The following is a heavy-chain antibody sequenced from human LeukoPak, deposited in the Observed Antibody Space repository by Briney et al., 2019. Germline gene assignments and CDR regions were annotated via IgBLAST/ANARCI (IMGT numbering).Heavy chain of an antibody. D-gene: IGHD5-18*01. Sequence: ASVKVSCKASGYTFTGYYMHWVRQAPGQGLEWMGWINPSGGSTSYAQKFQGRVTMTRDTSTSTVYMELSSLRSEDTAVYYCARTLRLVDTAMVKIPYGMDVWGQGTTVTVSS. CDR1: GYTFTGYY. CDR3: ARTLRLVDTAMVKIPYGMDV. V-gene: IGHV1-46*01. J-gene: IGHJ6*02. CDR2: INPSGGST.